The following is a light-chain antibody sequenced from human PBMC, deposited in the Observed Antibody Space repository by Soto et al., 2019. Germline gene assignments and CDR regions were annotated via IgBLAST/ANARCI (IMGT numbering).Light chain of an antibody. CDR3: SSYTSSSLYV. V-gene: IGLV2-14*01. J-gene: IGLJ1*01. CDR2: DVS. CDR1: SSDIGGSSY. Sequence: QSALTQPASVSGSPGQSIAISCTGTSSDIGGSSYFSWYQQLPGKAPKLMIYDVSDRPSVVSNRFSGSKSGNTASLTISGLQAEDEADYYCSSYTSSSLYVFGTGTKVTVL.